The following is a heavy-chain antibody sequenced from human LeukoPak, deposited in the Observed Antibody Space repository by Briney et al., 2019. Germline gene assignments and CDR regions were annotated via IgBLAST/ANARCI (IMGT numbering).Heavy chain of an antibody. D-gene: IGHD6-13*01. CDR3: ARDVVLSRIAAAVGSWFDP. J-gene: IGHJ5*02. CDR2: ISAYNGNT. V-gene: IGHV1-18*01. CDR1: GYTFTSYG. Sequence: ASVKVSCKASGYTFTSYGFSWVRQAPGQGLEWMGWISAYNGNTNYAQELQGRVTMTTDTSTSTAYMELRSLRSDDTAVYYCARDVVLSRIAAAVGSWFDPWGQGTLVTVSS.